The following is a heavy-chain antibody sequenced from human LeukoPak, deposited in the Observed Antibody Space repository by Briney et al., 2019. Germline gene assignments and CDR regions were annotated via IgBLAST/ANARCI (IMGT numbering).Heavy chain of an antibody. J-gene: IGHJ6*02. CDR2: INHNGNVN. Sequence: GGSLRLSCAASGFTFSRYWMNWARQAPGKEREWVASINHNGNVNYYVDSVKGRFTISRDNAKNSLYLQMSNLRAEDTAVYFCARGGGLDVWGQGATVTVSS. V-gene: IGHV3-7*03. CDR1: GFTFSRYW. CDR3: ARGGGLDV. D-gene: IGHD3-16*01.